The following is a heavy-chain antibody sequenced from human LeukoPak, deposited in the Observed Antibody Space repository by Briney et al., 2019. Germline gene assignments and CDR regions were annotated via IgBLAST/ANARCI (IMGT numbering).Heavy chain of an antibody. D-gene: IGHD1-26*01. CDR2: ITGSGRLT. CDR3: AKLIVGVEDDGF. CDR1: GFTFINYA. Sequence: GGSLRLSCAASGFTFINYAMGWVRQAPGKGLEWVSTITGSGRLTYYADSVKGRYTISRDNSKNTLYLQMNSLRAEDTALYDCAKLIVGVEDDGFWGQGTLVTVSP. V-gene: IGHV3-23*01. J-gene: IGHJ4*02.